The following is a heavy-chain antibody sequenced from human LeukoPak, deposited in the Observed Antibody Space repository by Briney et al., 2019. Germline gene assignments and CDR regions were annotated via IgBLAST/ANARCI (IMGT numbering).Heavy chain of an antibody. J-gene: IGHJ4*02. CDR1: GYTFTGYY. Sequence: ASVKVSCKASGYTFTGYYMHWVRQAPGQGLEWMGWISAYNGSTNYAQKLQGRVTMTTDTSTSTAYMELRSLRSDDTAVYYCARVLGYCSGGSCYSGVDYWGQGTLVTVSS. D-gene: IGHD2-15*01. CDR2: ISAYNGST. V-gene: IGHV1-18*04. CDR3: ARVLGYCSGGSCYSGVDY.